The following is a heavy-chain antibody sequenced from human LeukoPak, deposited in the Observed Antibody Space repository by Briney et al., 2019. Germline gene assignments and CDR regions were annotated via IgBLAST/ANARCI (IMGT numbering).Heavy chain of an antibody. CDR3: AREDIVATPNFDY. CDR2: ISYDGSNK. CDR1: GFTFSSYA. Sequence: PGRSLRLSCAASGFTFSSYAMHWVRQAPGKGLEWVAVISYDGSNKYYADSVKGRFTISRDNSKNTLYLQMNSLRAEDTAVYYCAREDIVATPNFDYWGQGTLVPVSS. V-gene: IGHV3-30-3*01. D-gene: IGHD5-12*01. J-gene: IGHJ4*02.